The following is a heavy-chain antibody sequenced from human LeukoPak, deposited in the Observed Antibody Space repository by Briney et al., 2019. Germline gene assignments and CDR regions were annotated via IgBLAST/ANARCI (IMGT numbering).Heavy chain of an antibody. Sequence: PSETLSLTCAVYGGSLSGYYWSCIRQPPGKGLECIGEINHSGSTNYNPSLKSRVTISVDTSKNQFSLKLSSVTAAETAVYYCARVKEYYGWGSYKDGIYFDYWGQGTLVTVSS. CDR1: GGSLSGYY. V-gene: IGHV4-34*01. CDR3: ARVKEYYGWGSYKDGIYFDY. D-gene: IGHD3-10*01. CDR2: INHSGST. J-gene: IGHJ4*02.